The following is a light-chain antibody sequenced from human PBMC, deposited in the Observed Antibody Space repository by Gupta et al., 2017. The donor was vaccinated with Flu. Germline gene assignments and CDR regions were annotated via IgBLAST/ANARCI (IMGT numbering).Light chain of an antibody. Sequence: VTISCSGSSSTIGSNYVYWYHQLPATAPTLLLYSNNKRPSGVPARFSGSNSGTSAALAISGLRSEDEADYYCAASDDSLSGPGVFGGGTKLTV. CDR1: SSTIGSNY. V-gene: IGLV1-47*02. J-gene: IGLJ3*02. CDR2: SNN. CDR3: AASDDSLSGPGV.